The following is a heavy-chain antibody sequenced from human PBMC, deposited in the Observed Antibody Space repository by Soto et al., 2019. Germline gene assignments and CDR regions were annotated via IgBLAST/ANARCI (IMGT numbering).Heavy chain of an antibody. D-gene: IGHD3-10*01. CDR2: MNANSGDT. Sequence: QVQLVQSGAEVKKPGASVKVSCKASGYTFTSYDINWVRQATGQGLEWMGWMNANSGDTGYAQKFKGRVIMTRDTSISTAYMELSSLRSEDTAVYYCARMDYSSSWSPNWFDPWGQGTLVTVSS. J-gene: IGHJ5*02. CDR1: GYTFTSYD. V-gene: IGHV1-8*01. CDR3: ARMDYSSSWSPNWFDP.